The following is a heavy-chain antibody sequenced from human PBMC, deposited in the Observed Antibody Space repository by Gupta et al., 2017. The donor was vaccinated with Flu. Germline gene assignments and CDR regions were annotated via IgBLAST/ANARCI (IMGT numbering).Heavy chain of an antibody. CDR3: ARGGSWLVTFDS. CDR2: IYDSGTT. D-gene: IGHD1-26*01. Sequence: QVHLQVSGPGLVKPSETLPLTSTVSGGYISSYYWRWIRQSPERGLEWIGYIYDSGTTHYNPSLRGRVAISVDTSKNQFSLKLKSGAAAYSAVYYCARGGSWLVTFDSWGQGTRVTVFS. CDR1: GGYISSYY. J-gene: IGHJ4*02. V-gene: IGHV4-59*01.